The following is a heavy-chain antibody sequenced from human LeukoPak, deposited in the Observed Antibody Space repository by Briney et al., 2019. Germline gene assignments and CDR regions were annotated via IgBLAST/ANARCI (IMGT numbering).Heavy chain of an antibody. CDR2: ISSSSTTI. V-gene: IGHV3-48*04. D-gene: IGHD2-21*02. CDR1: GFTFSSYS. J-gene: IGHJ4*02. CDR3: AKDIEAGTVGFSFDY. Sequence: PGGSLRLSCAASGFTFSSYSLSWVRQAPRKGLEWVSYISSSSTTIYYADSVKGRFTISRDNSKNSLSLQMNSLRTEDTALYYCAKDIEAGTVGFSFDYWGQGTLVAVSS.